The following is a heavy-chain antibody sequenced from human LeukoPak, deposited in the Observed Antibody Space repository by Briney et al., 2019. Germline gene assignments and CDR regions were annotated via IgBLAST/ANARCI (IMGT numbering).Heavy chain of an antibody. D-gene: IGHD1-26*01. J-gene: IGHJ6*03. Sequence: ASVKVSCKASGYTFTSYYIHWVRQAPGQGPEWMGIINSIGGTTDYAQKFQGRVTMTRDTSTSTAYMELRSLRSDDTAVYYCARGHTVGGLIVGATRVFYYYMDVWGKGTTVTVSS. V-gene: IGHV1-46*01. CDR1: GYTFTSYY. CDR3: ARGHTVGGLIVGATRVFYYYMDV. CDR2: INSIGGTT.